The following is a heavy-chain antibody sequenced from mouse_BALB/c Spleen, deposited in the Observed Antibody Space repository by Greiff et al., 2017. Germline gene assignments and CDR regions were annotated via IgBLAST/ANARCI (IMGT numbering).Heavy chain of an antibody. CDR1: GFTFSSFG. CDR2: ISSGSSTI. V-gene: IGHV5-17*02. Sequence: EVQLVESGGGLVQPGGSRKLSCAASGFTFSSFGMHWVRQAPEKGLEWVAYISSGSSTIYYADTVKGRFTISRDNPKNTLFLQMTSLRSEDTAMYYCARPAASWGQGTLVTVSA. J-gene: IGHJ3*01. CDR3: ARPAAS.